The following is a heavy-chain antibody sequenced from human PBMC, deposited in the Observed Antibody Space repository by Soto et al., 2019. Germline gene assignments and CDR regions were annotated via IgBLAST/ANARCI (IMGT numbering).Heavy chain of an antibody. CDR3: ARAYGGFDNGLDV. CDR2: IYYSGST. V-gene: IGHV4-59*01. J-gene: IGHJ6*02. D-gene: IGHD5-12*01. Sequence: PSETLSLTCTVSGDSIRSYYWTWIRQPPGKGLELIGYIYYSGSTRYNPSIKSRVTISVDMSKNQFSLKLSSVIAADTAVYYCARAYGGFDNGLDVWGQGTAVTVSS. CDR1: GDSIRSYY.